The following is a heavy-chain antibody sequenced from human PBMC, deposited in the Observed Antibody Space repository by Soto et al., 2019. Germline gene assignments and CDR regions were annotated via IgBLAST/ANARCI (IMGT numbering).Heavy chain of an antibody. Sequence: ASVKVSCKASGYTFTSYAMHWVRQAPGQRLEWMGWISAGNGNTKYSQKFQGRVTITRDTSASTAYMELSSLRSEDTAVYYCARADYYDSSGFYYDCWGQGSLVTVSS. D-gene: IGHD3-22*01. CDR2: ISAGNGNT. V-gene: IGHV1-3*01. CDR1: GYTFTSYA. J-gene: IGHJ4*02. CDR3: ARADYYDSSGFYYDC.